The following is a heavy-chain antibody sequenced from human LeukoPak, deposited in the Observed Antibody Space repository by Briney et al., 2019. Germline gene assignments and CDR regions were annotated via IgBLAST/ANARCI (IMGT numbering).Heavy chain of an antibody. J-gene: IGHJ4*02. Sequence: GGSLRLSCAASGFTFSSYWMHWVRQAPGKGLVWVSRINSDGSSTSYADSVKGRFTISRDNAKNTLYLQMNSLRAEDTAVYYCARGVYSYGYNLFDYWGQGTLVTVPS. CDR1: GFTFSSYW. CDR3: ARGVYSYGYNLFDY. V-gene: IGHV3-74*01. CDR2: INSDGSST. D-gene: IGHD5-18*01.